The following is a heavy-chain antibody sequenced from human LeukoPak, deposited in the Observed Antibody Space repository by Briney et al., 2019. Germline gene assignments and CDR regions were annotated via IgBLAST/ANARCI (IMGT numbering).Heavy chain of an antibody. V-gene: IGHV3-48*01. Sequence: GGSLRLSCAASGFTLRSYIMKWVRQAPGEGLEGVLYISTTSSTIYYADSVKGRFTISRDNAKSSLYLQMNSLRAEDTAVYYCARQVREWELSFDYWGQGTLVTVSS. J-gene: IGHJ4*02. CDR2: ISTTSSTI. D-gene: IGHD1-26*01. CDR3: ARQVREWELSFDY. CDR1: GFTLRSYI.